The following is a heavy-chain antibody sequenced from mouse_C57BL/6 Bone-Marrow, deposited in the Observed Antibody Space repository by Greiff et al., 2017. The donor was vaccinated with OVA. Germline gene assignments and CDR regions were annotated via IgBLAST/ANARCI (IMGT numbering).Heavy chain of an antibody. CDR1: GYTFTDYN. J-gene: IGHJ1*03. Sequence: EVQLQQSGPELVKPGASVKMSCKASGYTFTDYNMHWVKQSHGKSLEWIGYINPNNGGTSYNQKFKGKATLTVNKSSSTAYMELRSLTSEDSAVYYCAFTTVVATKTGWYFDVWGTGTTVTVSS. CDR2: INPNNGGT. CDR3: AFTTVVATKTGWYFDV. V-gene: IGHV1-22*01. D-gene: IGHD1-1*01.